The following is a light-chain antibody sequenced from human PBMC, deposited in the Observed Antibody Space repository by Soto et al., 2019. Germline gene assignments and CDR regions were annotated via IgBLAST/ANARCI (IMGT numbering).Light chain of an antibody. CDR2: EVS. CDR3: MQSLQLPLT. J-gene: IGKJ4*01. V-gene: IGKV2D-29*01. CDR1: QSLLDSDGKTF. Sequence: DIVMTQTPLSLSVAPGQPASISCKSSQSLLDSDGKTFLYRYVHKPGHPPQLLIYEVSNRFAGVPDRFSGSGSETDFTLAIRRVEADDVDMYYCMQSLQLPLTFGGGTKVDIK.